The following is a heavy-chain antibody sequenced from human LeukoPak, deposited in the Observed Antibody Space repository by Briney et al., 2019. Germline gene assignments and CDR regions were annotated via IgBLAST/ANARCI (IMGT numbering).Heavy chain of an antibody. CDR3: ARDRSTSW. CDR2: IKEDGSEK. CDR1: GFTVSSNY. V-gene: IGHV3-7*01. D-gene: IGHD2-2*01. Sequence: PGGSLRLSCAASGFTVSSNYMSWVRQAPGKGLEWVANIKEDGSEKYYVDSVKGRFTISRDNAKNSLYLQMSGLRAEDTAVYYCARDRSTSWWGQGTLVTVSS. J-gene: IGHJ4*02.